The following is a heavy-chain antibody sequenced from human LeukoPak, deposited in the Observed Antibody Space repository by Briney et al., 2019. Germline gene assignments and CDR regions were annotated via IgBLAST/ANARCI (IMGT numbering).Heavy chain of an antibody. CDR3: ARRYYYGSGSSFVY. J-gene: IGHJ4*02. V-gene: IGHV5-51*01. Sequence: ESLKISCNGSGYSFTSYWIGWVRQMPGEGLECMGTFYHGDSNTRYSPSFQGQVTISADKSISTAYLQWRSLKASGTAMYYCARRYYYGSGSSFVYWGQGTLVTVSS. D-gene: IGHD3-10*01. CDR1: GYSFTSYW. CDR2: FYHGDSNT.